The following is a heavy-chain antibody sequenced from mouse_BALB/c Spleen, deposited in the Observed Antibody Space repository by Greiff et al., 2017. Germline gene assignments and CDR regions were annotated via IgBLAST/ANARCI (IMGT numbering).Heavy chain of an antibody. Sequence: VQLQQSGAELAGPGASVTLSCKASGYTFTDYIMNWVNKRPGQGLEWIGRIYPVSGETNYNQKFMGKATFSVDRSSSTVYMVLNSLTSEDPAVYYCGSGDYGYPSWFAYWGQGTLVTVSA. CDR2: IYPVSGET. CDR1: GYTFTDYI. V-gene: IGHV1-11*01. J-gene: IGHJ3*01. CDR3: GSGDYGYPSWFAY. D-gene: IGHD1-2*01.